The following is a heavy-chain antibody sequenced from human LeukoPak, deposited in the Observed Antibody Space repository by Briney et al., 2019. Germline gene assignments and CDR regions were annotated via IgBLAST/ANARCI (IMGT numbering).Heavy chain of an antibody. D-gene: IGHD6-13*01. CDR3: AKDKLPYSSSWPDAFDI. CDR2: ISSSSSTI. V-gene: IGHV3-48*04. J-gene: IGHJ3*02. CDR1: GFTFSSYT. Sequence: AGGSLRLSCAASGFTFSSYTMNWVRQAPGKGLEWLSYISSSSSTIYYADSVKGRFTISRDNAKNSLYLQMNSLRAEDTALYYCAKDKLPYSSSWPDAFDIWGQGTMVTVSS.